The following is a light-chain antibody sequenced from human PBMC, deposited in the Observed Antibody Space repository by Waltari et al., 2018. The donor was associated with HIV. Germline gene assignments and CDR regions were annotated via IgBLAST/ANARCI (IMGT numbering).Light chain of an antibody. Sequence: EIILTQSPLTLPVSPGDRVTLSCRASETIHNNLAWYQEQPGQAPRLLIYGVSTRATGIQARFSGSGCGTDFSLTISSLQCEDFAVYYCQHYDNWPPWTFGQGTTVESK. CDR2: GVS. J-gene: IGKJ1*01. V-gene: IGKV3-15*01. CDR1: ETIHNN. CDR3: QHYDNWPPWT.